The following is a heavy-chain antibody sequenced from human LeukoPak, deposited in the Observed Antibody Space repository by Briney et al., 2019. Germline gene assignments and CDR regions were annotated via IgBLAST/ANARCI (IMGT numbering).Heavy chain of an antibody. CDR1: GGTFSSYA. V-gene: IGHV1-69*05. CDR3: ARGVVTVGVSKIDYYYYMDV. CDR2: IIPIFGTA. Sequence: SVKVSCKASGGTFSSYAISWVRQAPRQGLEWMGRIIPIFGTANYAQKFQGRVTITTDESTSTVYMELSSLRSEDTAVYYCARGVVTVGVSKIDYYYYMDVWGKGTTVTVSS. D-gene: IGHD1-26*01. J-gene: IGHJ6*03.